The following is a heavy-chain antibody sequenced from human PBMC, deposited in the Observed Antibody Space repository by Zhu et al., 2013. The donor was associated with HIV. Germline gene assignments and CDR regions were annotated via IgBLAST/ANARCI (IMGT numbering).Heavy chain of an antibody. Sequence: QVQLVQSGAEVKKPGASVKVSCKASGYTFTSYYMHWVRQAPGQGLEWMGIINPSGGSTSYAQKFQGRVTMTRDTSTSTVYMELSSLRSEDTAVYYCARADSPLYGMDVVGPRDHGHRLL. CDR1: GYTFTSYY. D-gene: IGHD3-3*01. CDR2: INPSGGST. CDR3: ARADSPLYGMDV. V-gene: IGHV1-46*01. J-gene: IGHJ6*02.